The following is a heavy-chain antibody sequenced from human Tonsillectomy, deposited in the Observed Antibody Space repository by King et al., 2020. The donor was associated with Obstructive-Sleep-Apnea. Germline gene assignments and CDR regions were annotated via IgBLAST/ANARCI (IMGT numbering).Heavy chain of an antibody. D-gene: IGHD6-19*01. J-gene: IGHJ6*02. V-gene: IGHV5-51*01. CDR1: GYSFTTYW. CDR2: IYPGDSDT. CDR3: ARPITVAGAYYYGMDV. Sequence: QLVQSGAEVKKPGESLKISCRTSGYSFTTYWIGWVRQMPGKGLEWMGIIYPGDSDTTYSPSFQGQVTISADKSISTAYLQWSSLKASDTAMYHCARPITVAGAYYYGMDVWGQGTTVTVSS.